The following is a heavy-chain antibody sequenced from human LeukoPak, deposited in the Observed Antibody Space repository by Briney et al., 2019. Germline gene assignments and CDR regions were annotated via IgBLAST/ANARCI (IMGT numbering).Heavy chain of an antibody. J-gene: IGHJ4*02. CDR3: ARGYYYDSSGYDY. V-gene: IGHV3-7*01. D-gene: IGHD3-22*01. CDR2: IKEDGSER. CDR1: GFTFSSYW. Sequence: GGSLRLSCAASGFTFSSYWMSWVRQAPWKGLQWVANIKEDGSERYYVDSVKGRFTISRDNAKNSLYLQMNSLRAEDTAVYYCARGYYYDSSGYDYWGQGTLVTVPS.